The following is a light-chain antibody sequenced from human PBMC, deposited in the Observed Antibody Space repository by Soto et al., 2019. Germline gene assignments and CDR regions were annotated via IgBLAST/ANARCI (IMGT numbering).Light chain of an antibody. CDR2: DVS. CDR1: SSAVGGYNY. V-gene: IGLV2-14*01. J-gene: IGLJ1*01. CDR3: SSYTSSISYV. Sequence: QSVLTQPASVSGAPGPSIPISCTGNSSAVGGYNYVSWYQQPPGKAPKLMIYDVSNRPSGVSNRFSGSKSGNTASLTISGLQAEDEADYYCSSYTSSISYVFGTGTKVTVL.